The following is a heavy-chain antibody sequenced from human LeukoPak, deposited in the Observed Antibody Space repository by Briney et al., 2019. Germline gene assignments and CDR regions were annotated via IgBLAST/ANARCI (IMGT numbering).Heavy chain of an antibody. CDR2: IYYSGST. CDR1: GGSISNYY. Sequence: SETLSLTCTVSGGSISNYYWSWIRQPPGRGLEWIGYIYYSGSTNYNPSLKSRVTISVGTSKNQFSLKLSSVTAADTAVYYCARTTEGGYTYDYFYYYYMDVWGKGTTVTISS. V-gene: IGHV4-59*08. D-gene: IGHD5-18*01. J-gene: IGHJ6*03. CDR3: ARTTEGGYTYDYFYYYYMDV.